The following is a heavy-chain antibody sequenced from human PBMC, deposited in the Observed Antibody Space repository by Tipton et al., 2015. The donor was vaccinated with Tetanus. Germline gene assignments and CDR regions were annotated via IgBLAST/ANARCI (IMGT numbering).Heavy chain of an antibody. CDR2: ISAYSGNT. D-gene: IGHD1-14*01. Sequence: QSGAEVKKPGASVKVSCKASGYSFTNYGFSWVRQAPGQGLEWMGWISAYSGNTKYPQKLQGRVTMTTDTSTSTAYMELRSLRSDDTAVYYCARAPNRISRAYDYWGQGTQIIVSS. CDR1: GYSFTNYG. V-gene: IGHV1-18*01. J-gene: IGHJ4*02. CDR3: ARAPNRISRAYDY.